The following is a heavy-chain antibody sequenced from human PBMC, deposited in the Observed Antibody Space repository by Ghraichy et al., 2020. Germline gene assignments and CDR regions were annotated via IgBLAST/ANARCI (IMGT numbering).Heavy chain of an antibody. CDR3: ARDYDFWSGYTYYFDY. CDR2: INPNSGGT. CDR1: GYTFTGYY. D-gene: IGHD3-3*01. V-gene: IGHV1-2*06. Sequence: ASVKVSCKASGYTFTGYYMHWVRQAPGQGLEWMGRINPNSGGTNYAQKFQGRVTMTRDTSISTAYMELSRLRSDDTAVYYCARDYDFWSGYTYYFDYWGQGTLVTVSS. J-gene: IGHJ4*02.